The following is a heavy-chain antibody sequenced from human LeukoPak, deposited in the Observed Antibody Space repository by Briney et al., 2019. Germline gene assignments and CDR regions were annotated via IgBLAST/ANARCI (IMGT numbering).Heavy chain of an antibody. CDR2: IYDSENT. J-gene: IGHJ5*02. Sequence: SETLSLTCTVSGGSVSSGSYYWSWIRQSPGKGLEWIEYIYDSENTNYNPSLRSRVIISVDTSMNQFSLKLSFVTTADTAVYYCARALGYCSGGSCTRGYNWFDPWGQGTLVTVSS. V-gene: IGHV4-61*01. D-gene: IGHD2-15*01. CDR1: GGSVSSGSYY. CDR3: ARALGYCSGGSCTRGYNWFDP.